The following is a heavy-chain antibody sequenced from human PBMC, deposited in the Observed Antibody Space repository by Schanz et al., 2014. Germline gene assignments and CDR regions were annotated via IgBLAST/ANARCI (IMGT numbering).Heavy chain of an antibody. Sequence: EVQLVESGGGLVQPGGSLRLSCTASGFTFSSYSMNWVRQAPGKGLEWVSYVSRSTPDIYYADSVKGRFTMSRDNSKNTLYLQMNSLRAEDTAVYYCAKGRFGELSAFDIWGQGTMGTVSS. J-gene: IGHJ3*02. CDR2: VSRSTPDI. CDR3: AKGRFGELSAFDI. D-gene: IGHD3-10*01. CDR1: GFTFSSYS. V-gene: IGHV3-48*01.